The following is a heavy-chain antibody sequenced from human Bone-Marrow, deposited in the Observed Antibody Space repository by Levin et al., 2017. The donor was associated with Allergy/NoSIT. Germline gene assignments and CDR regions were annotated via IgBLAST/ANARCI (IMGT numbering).Heavy chain of an antibody. J-gene: IGHJ4*02. D-gene: IGHD6-6*01. Sequence: AASVKVSCKASGYTFTGNYMHWVRQAPGQGLEWMGRINPNSGGTNYAQKFQGRVTMTRDTSINTAYVELNRLTYDDTAVYYCARYYSSYDYWGQGTLVTVSS. CDR1: GYTFTGNY. V-gene: IGHV1-2*06. CDR2: INPNSGGT. CDR3: ARYYSSYDY.